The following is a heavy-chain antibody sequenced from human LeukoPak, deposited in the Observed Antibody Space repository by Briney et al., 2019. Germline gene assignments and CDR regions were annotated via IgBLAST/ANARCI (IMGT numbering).Heavy chain of an antibody. Sequence: ASVKVSCKASGYTFTSYDINWVPQATGQGLEWMGWMNANSGNTGYAQKFQGRVTMTRNTSISTAYMELSSLRSEDTAVYYCTRRSYDSSGYYRTVSPEYYFDYWGQGTLVTVSS. D-gene: IGHD3-22*01. V-gene: IGHV1-8*01. CDR1: GYTFTSYD. J-gene: IGHJ4*02. CDR3: TRRSYDSSGYYRTVSPEYYFDY. CDR2: MNANSGNT.